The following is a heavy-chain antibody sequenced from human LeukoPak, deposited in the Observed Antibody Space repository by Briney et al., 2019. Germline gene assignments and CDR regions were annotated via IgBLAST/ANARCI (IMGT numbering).Heavy chain of an antibody. CDR1: GGAFSSSDYY. CDR3: TGLRIDWLLRKNWFDP. V-gene: IGHV4-39*01. CDR2: IYYSGST. Sequence: ASETLSLTCTVSGGAFSSSDYYWAWIRQSPGKGLEWIGSIYYSGSTCYNPSLKSRVTISVDTSKDQFSLKLSSVTAADTAVYYCTGLRIDWLLRKNWFDPWGQGTLVTVSS. D-gene: IGHD3-9*01. J-gene: IGHJ5*02.